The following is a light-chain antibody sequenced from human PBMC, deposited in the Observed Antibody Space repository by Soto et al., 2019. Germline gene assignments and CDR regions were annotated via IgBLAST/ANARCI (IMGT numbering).Light chain of an antibody. CDR1: QSVSSY. CDR2: DAS. Sequence: EIVLTQSPATLSLSPEERATLSCSASQSVSSYLAWYQQRPGQAPRLLIYDASNRATGIPARFRGSRSGTDFNLTISSLEPEDFAVYYCQQRSNWPLTFGGGTKVQIK. CDR3: QQRSNWPLT. V-gene: IGKV3-11*01. J-gene: IGKJ4*01.